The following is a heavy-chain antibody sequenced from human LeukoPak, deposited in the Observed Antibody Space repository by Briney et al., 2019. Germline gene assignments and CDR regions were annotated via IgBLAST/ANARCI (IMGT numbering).Heavy chain of an antibody. Sequence: ASVKVSCKASGYTFTSYGTSWVQQAPGQGLEWMGWISAYNGNTNYAQKHQGRVTMTTDTSTSTAYMELRSLRSDDTAVYYCARDIEGPRGYYYDSSGLPPGYWGQGTLVTVSS. D-gene: IGHD3-22*01. CDR3: ARDIEGPRGYYYDSSGLPPGY. V-gene: IGHV1-18*01. CDR1: GYTFTSYG. J-gene: IGHJ4*02. CDR2: ISAYNGNT.